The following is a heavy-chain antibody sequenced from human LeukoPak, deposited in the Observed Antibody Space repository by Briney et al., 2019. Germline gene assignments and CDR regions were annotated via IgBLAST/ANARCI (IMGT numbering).Heavy chain of an antibody. J-gene: IGHJ4*02. V-gene: IGHV3-30*04. Sequence: GGSLRPSCAASGFSFSTYAMHWVRQAPGKGLEWVALVSYDGSDQYYADSVKGRFTISRDNRKNTLSLQMNSLRAEDAAVYYCAREDRGWYPAYWGQGTLVTVSS. CDR2: VSYDGSDQ. CDR1: GFSFSTYA. CDR3: AREDRGWYPAY. D-gene: IGHD6-19*01.